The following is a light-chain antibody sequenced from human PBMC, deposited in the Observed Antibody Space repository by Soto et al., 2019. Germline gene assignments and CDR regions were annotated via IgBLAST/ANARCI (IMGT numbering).Light chain of an antibody. CDR3: QQYGGSPFT. CDR1: QSMFNNY. CDR2: GAS. Sequence: EIVLTQSPGTLSLSPRERATLSCRASQSMFNNYLAWYQQKPGQAPRLLVYGASFRATGIPDRFSGSGSGTDFTLTISRLEPEDFAVYYCQQYGGSPFTFGQGTRLEIK. J-gene: IGKJ2*01. V-gene: IGKV3-20*01.